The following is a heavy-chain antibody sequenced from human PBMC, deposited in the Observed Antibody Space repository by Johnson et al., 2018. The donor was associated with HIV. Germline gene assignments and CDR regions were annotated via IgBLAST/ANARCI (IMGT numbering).Heavy chain of an antibody. D-gene: IGHD3-22*01. J-gene: IGHJ3*02. Sequence: VQLVESGGGVVRPGGSLRLSCAASGFTFSSYAMSWVRQAPGKGLEWVSAISGSGGSTYYADSVKGRFTISRDNSKNTLYLQMNSLRAEDTAVYYCTTYKYDNSGNDHDAFDIWGHGTMVTVAS. CDR3: TTYKYDNSGNDHDAFDI. CDR1: GFTFSSYA. CDR2: ISGSGGST. V-gene: IGHV3-23*04.